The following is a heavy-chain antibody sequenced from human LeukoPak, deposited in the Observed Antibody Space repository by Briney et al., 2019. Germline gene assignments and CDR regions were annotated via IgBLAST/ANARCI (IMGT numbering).Heavy chain of an antibody. D-gene: IGHD5-12*01. CDR1: GGSFSGYY. V-gene: IGHV4-34*01. CDR2: INHSGST. J-gene: IGHJ4*02. Sequence: SETLSLTCAVYGGSFSGYYWSWIRQPPGKGLEWIGEINHSGSTNYNPSLKSRVTISVDTSKNQFSLKLSSVTAADTAVYYCLTDPRSGSGYERGDYWGQGTLVTVSS. CDR3: LTDPRSGSGYERGDY.